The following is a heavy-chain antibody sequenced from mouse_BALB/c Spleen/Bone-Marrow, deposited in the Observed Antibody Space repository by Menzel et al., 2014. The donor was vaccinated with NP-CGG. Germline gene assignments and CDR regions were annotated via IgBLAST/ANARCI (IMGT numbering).Heavy chain of an antibody. CDR1: GYTFTNYW. V-gene: IGHV1-69*02. CDR2: IYPSDSYA. J-gene: IGHJ4*01. Sequence: QVQLQHPGAELVRPGASVKLSCKASGYTFTNYWINWVKQRPGQGLEWIGNIYPSDSYANYNQKFKDKATLTVDKSSSTAYMQLSSPTSEDSAVYYCTRWLPYAMDYWGQGTSVTVSS. D-gene: IGHD2-2*01. CDR3: TRWLPYAMDY.